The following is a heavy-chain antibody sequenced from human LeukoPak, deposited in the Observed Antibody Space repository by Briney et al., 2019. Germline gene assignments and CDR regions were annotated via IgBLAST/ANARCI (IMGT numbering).Heavy chain of an antibody. CDR3: AKGARPDYYETSGHFDH. Sequence: PGGSLRLSCAVSVSGFTFSSHSMIWARQAPGKGLEWVSSISGTGVRTYYADSVKGRFSISRDNYKNTLYLQMNSLRAEDTAVYYCAKGARPDYYETSGHFDHWGQGTLVTVSS. D-gene: IGHD3-22*01. CDR1: VSGFTFSSHS. V-gene: IGHV3-23*01. J-gene: IGHJ4*02. CDR2: ISGTGVRT.